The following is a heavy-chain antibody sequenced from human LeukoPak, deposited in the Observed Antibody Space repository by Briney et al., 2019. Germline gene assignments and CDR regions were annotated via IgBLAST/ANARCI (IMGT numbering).Heavy chain of an antibody. J-gene: IGHJ3*02. CDR2: LYSGGST. Sequence: PGGSLRLSCAASGFSVSSNYMSWVRQAPGKGLELVSLLYSGGSTFYADSVKGRFTISRDNSKNTLYLQVNSLRAEDTAVYYCARVVTTVTLGAFDIWGQGTMVTVSS. V-gene: IGHV3-66*01. CDR1: GFSVSSNY. CDR3: ARVVTTVTLGAFDI. D-gene: IGHD4-17*01.